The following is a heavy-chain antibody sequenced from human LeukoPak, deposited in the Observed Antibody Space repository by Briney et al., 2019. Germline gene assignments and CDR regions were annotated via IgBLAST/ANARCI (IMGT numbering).Heavy chain of an antibody. Sequence: GGPLRLSCAASGFTFSSYGMHWVRQAPGKGLEWVAFIRYDGSNKYYADSVKGRFTISRDNSRNTLSLQMNSLRAEDTAVYYCAKDSQDTVVVPAGIDYWGQGTLVTVSS. CDR3: AKDSQDTVVVPAGIDY. V-gene: IGHV3-30*02. J-gene: IGHJ4*02. D-gene: IGHD2-2*01. CDR1: GFTFSSYG. CDR2: IRYDGSNK.